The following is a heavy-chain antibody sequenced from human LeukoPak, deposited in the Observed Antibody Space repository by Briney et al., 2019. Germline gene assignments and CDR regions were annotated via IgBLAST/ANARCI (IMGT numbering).Heavy chain of an antibody. V-gene: IGHV4-61*02. CDR1: GGSISSGSYY. CDR2: IYTSGST. D-gene: IGHD3-10*01. J-gene: IGHJ4*02. CDR3: ARGPPSYYGSGSYSLFDY. Sequence: KPSETLSLTCTVSGGSISSGSYYWTWIRQPAGKGLEWIGRIYTSGSTNYNPSLKSRVTISVDTSKNQFSLKLSSVTAADTAVYYCARGPPSYYGSGSYSLFDYWGQGTLVTVSS.